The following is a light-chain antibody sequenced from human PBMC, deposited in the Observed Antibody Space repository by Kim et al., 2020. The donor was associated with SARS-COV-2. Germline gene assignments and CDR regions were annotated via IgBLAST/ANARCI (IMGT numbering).Light chain of an antibody. CDR3: QQYGSSPLYT. CDR1: QSVSSSY. J-gene: IGKJ2*01. V-gene: IGKV3-20*01. Sequence: SPRDRASLSCRASQSVSSSYLAWYQQKPGQAPRLLIYGASSRATGIPDRFSGSGSGTDFTLTISRLEPEDFAVYYCQQYGSSPLYTFGQGTKLEI. CDR2: GAS.